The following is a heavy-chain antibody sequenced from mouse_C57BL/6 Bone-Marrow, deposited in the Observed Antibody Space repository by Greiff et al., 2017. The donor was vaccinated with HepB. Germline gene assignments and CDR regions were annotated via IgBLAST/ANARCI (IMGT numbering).Heavy chain of an antibody. CDR1: GYTFTSYW. CDR2: INPSSGYT. D-gene: IGHD2-4*01. CDR3: ARGHYDYDWGFAY. J-gene: IGHJ3*01. Sequence: VQLQQSGAELAKPGASVKLSCKASGYTFTSYWIHWVKQRPGQGLEWIGYINPSSGYTKYNQKFKDKATLTADKSSRTAYMQLSSLTYEDSAVYYCARGHYDYDWGFAYWGQGTLVTVSA. V-gene: IGHV1-7*01.